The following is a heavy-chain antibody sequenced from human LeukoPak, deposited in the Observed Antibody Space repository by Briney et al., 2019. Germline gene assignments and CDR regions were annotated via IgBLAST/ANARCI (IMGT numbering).Heavy chain of an antibody. V-gene: IGHV3-48*03. CDR2: ISTSGSTI. CDR1: GFTFSSYA. J-gene: IGHJ1*01. CDR3: APYSTRWYVYFQH. D-gene: IGHD6-13*01. Sequence: QPGGSLRLSCAASGFTFSSYAMRWVRQAPGKGLEWVSYISTSGSTIYYADSVKGRFTISRDNAKNSLYLQMNSLRAEDTAVYYCAPYSTRWYVYFQHWGRGTQVTVSS.